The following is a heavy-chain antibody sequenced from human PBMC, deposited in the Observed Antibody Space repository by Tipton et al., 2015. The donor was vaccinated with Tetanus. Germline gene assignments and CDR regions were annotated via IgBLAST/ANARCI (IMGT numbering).Heavy chain of an antibody. Sequence: RSLRLSCVASGFAFSSYDMHWVRQTPGKGLEWLAVLSYDGTHEHYADSVKGRFTISRDNSENILFLQMSSLRAEDRAVYYCARDGPREFTSDCYARFDNWGQGTVVSVSS. V-gene: IGHV3-30*03. J-gene: IGHJ4*02. CDR3: ARDGPREFTSDCYARFDN. CDR1: GFAFSSYD. CDR2: LSYDGTHE. D-gene: IGHD6-19*01.